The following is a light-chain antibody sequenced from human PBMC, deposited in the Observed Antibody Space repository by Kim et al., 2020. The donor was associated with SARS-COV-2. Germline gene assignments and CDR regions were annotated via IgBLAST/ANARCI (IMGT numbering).Light chain of an antibody. CDR1: QSVGNDY. Sequence: EIVLTQSPGTLSLSPGERATLSCRTSQSVGNDYLAWYQQKPGQAPRLLIYGTSTRATGIPDRFSGSGSGTDFTLTISRLEPEDFAVFYCQQYETSPWTFGQGTKVDIK. CDR2: GTS. J-gene: IGKJ1*01. CDR3: QQYETSPWT. V-gene: IGKV3-20*01.